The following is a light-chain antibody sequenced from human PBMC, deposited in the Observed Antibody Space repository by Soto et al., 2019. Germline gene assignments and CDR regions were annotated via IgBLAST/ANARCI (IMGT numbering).Light chain of an antibody. J-gene: IGKJ4*01. CDR1: HSVTSN. CDR3: QQYNDWPLT. CDR2: AAS. V-gene: IGKV3-15*01. Sequence: EVVMAQSPVTLSVSPGEGATLSCRSSHSVTSNLAWYQHKPGQAPRLLIYAASTRATAIPARFSGSGSGTEFTLTISSLQSEDFAVYYCQQYNDWPLTFGGGTKVEIK.